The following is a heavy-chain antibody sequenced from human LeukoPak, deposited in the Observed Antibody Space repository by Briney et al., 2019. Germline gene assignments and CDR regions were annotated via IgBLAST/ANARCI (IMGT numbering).Heavy chain of an antibody. CDR2: IYTSGST. CDR1: GGSISSGSYY. V-gene: IGHV4-61*02. Sequence: NPSQTLSLTCTVSGGSISSGSYYWSWIRQPAGKGLEWIGRIYTSGSTNYNPSLKSRVTISVDTSKNQFSLKLSSVTAADTAVYYCARAPDWYFDLWGRGTLVTVSS. CDR3: ARAPDWYFDL. J-gene: IGHJ2*01.